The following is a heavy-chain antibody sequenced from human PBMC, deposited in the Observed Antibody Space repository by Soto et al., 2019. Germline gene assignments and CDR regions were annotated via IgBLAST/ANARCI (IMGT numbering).Heavy chain of an antibody. CDR3: ARARGGEWFGDQLF. Sequence: EVQLVESGGGLVQPGGSLRLSCAASGFTFSDYDFHWVRQVPGKGLEWVAAIGTADDTYYPGSVQGRFTISKENAKNSLYLQMNILSAGDTVVYYGARARGGEWFGDQLFWGQGILVIVSS. CDR2: IGTADDT. D-gene: IGHD3-10*01. J-gene: IGHJ4*02. V-gene: IGHV3-13*04. CDR1: GFTFSDYD.